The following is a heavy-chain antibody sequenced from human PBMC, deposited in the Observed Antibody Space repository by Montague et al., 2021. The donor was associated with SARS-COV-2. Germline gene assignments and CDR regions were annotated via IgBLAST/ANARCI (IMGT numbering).Heavy chain of an antibody. V-gene: IGHV4-59*01. D-gene: IGHD3-22*01. J-gene: IGHJ3*02. CDR1: GGSISSYY. Sequence: SETLSLTPTVSGGSISSYYWSWIRQPPGKGLEWIGYIYYSGSTNYNPSLKSRVTISVDTSKNQFSLKLSSVTAADTAVYYCARGGYYDYAFDIWGQGTMVTVSS. CDR2: IYYSGST. CDR3: ARGGYYDYAFDI.